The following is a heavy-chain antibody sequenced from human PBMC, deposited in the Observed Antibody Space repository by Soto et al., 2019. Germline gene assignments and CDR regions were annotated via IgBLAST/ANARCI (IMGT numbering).Heavy chain of an antibody. V-gene: IGHV1-3*01. D-gene: IGHD2-2*01. CDR2: LNGRTGNT. CDR1: GYVFSTYT. CDR3: ARENQPRGLTFYYNGEDV. J-gene: IGHJ6*04. Sequence: ASGKFSGNHSGYVFSTYTMHWVRQARGQRLEWIGWLNGRTGNTKYSQKFHGRFTITMDTSESTAYMELTSLRSEAAGVYYCARENQPRGLTFYYNGEDVWGTPNPLTVS.